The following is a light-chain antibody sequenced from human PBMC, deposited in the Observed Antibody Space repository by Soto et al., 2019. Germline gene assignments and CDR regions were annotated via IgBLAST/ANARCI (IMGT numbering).Light chain of an antibody. CDR3: LQHITYPYT. J-gene: IGKJ2*01. V-gene: IGKV1-17*03. CDR1: QDISRF. CDR2: ETS. Sequence: DVQMAQSPSAMSASVGDRVTIACRASQDISRFVAWFQHKPGRAPERLIYETSNLQPGVPSRFSGSGSGTEFTLAISGLQPEDFATYYCLQHITYPYTFGQGTKLEIK.